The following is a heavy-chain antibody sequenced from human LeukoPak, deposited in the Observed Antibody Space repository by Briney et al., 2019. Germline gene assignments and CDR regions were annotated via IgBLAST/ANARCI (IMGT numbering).Heavy chain of an antibody. J-gene: IGHJ4*02. CDR1: GGSFSGYY. CDR3: AKHQLRFLEWLLFDY. CDR2: ISYDGSNK. D-gene: IGHD3-3*01. V-gene: IGHV3-30*18. Sequence: LSLTCAVYGGSFSGYYWSWIRQPPGKGLEWVAVISYDGSNKYYADSVKGRFTISRDNSKNTLYLQMNSLRAEDTAVYYCAKHQLRFLEWLLFDYWGQGTLVTVSS.